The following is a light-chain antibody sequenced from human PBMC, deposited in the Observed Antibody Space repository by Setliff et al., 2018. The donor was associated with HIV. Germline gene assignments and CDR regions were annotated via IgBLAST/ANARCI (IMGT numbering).Light chain of an antibody. V-gene: IGLV2-23*02. CDR3: CSYTVGDNDL. Sequence: QSALTQPAYVSASPGQSITLSCPGNTIDVGSYILVSWYQQHPGRAPKLILYGITKRPSGVSNRFSGSKSGNTASLTISGLQAEDAADYDCCSYTVGDNDLFGSWTKVTV. J-gene: IGLJ1*01. CDR1: TIDVGSYIL. CDR2: GIT.